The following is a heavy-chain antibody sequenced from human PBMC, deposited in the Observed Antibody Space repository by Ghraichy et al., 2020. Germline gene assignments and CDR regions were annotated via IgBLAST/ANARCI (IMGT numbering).Heavy chain of an antibody. J-gene: IGHJ5*02. CDR3: ARSRRGTTVTSNWFDP. Sequence: ASVKVSCKASGYTFTSYGISWVRQAPGQGLEWMGWISAYNGNTNYAQKLQGRVTMTTDTSTSTAYMELRSLRSDDTAVYYCARSRRGTTVTSNWFDPWGQGTLVTVSS. CDR1: GYTFTSYG. CDR2: ISAYNGNT. D-gene: IGHD4-17*01. V-gene: IGHV1-18*01.